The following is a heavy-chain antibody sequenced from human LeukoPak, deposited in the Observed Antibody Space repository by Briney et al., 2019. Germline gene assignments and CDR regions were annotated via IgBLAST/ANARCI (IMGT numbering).Heavy chain of an antibody. V-gene: IGHV4-61*02. CDR3: ARDWWGSGSYHNWFDP. J-gene: IGHJ5*02. CDR1: GDSISSSSYY. CDR2: IYTSGST. Sequence: MTSGTLSLTCTVSGDSISSSSYYWSWIRQPAGKGPEWIGRIYTSGSTNYNPSLKSRVTMSVDTSKNQFSLKLSSVTAADTAVYYCARDWWGSGSYHNWFDPWGQGTLVTVSS. D-gene: IGHD3-10*01.